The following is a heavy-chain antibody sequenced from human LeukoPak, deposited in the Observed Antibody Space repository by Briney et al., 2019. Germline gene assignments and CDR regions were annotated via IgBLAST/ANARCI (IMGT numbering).Heavy chain of an antibody. CDR3: ARGGIEQWLADYFDY. J-gene: IGHJ4*02. D-gene: IGHD6-19*01. Sequence: GGSLRLSCAASGFTFSDNYMRWIRQAPGKGLEWVSYINSSGSTIYYADSVKGRFTISRDNAKNSLYLQMNSLRAEDTAVYYCARGGIEQWLADYFDYWGQGTLVTVSS. CDR2: INSSGSTI. V-gene: IGHV3-11*04. CDR1: GFTFSDNY.